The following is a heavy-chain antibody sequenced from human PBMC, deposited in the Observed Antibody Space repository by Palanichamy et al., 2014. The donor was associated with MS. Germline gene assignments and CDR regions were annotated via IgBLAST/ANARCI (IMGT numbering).Heavy chain of an antibody. CDR3: ARVVTVLKY. Sequence: QVQLVQSGAEVKKPGASVKVSCKTSGYTFTGYYIHWVRQAPGQGLEWMGRINPDSGDTNYPQKFQGRVTLTRDTSNSTVYMELSRLRSDDTAVYFCARVVTVLKYWGQGTLVTVSS. V-gene: IGHV1-2*06. CDR1: GYTFTGYY. CDR2: INPDSGDT. D-gene: IGHD2-21*02. J-gene: IGHJ4*02.